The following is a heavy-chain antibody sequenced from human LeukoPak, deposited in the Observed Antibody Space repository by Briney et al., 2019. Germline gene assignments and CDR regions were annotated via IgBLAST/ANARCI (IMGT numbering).Heavy chain of an antibody. J-gene: IGHJ4*02. Sequence: PSETLSLTCSVSGGSISSYYWSWIRQPPGKGLEWIGYIYYSGRTNYNPSLKSRVTISVDKSKNQFSLKLSSVTAADTAVYYCARDFRGSSGYYPFDYWGQGTLVTVSS. CDR2: IYYSGRT. D-gene: IGHD3-22*01. V-gene: IGHV4-59*12. CDR1: GGSISSYY. CDR3: ARDFRGSSGYYPFDY.